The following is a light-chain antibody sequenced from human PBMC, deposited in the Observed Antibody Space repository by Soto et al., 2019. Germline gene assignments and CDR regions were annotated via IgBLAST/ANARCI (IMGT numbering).Light chain of an antibody. J-gene: IGKJ2*01. V-gene: IGKV3-20*01. Sequence: EIVLTQTPGTLSLSPGERATLSCRASQSVTSSHLACYQQKPGQPPRLLIYGASTRATGIPDRFSGSGSATDFSLTIRRLDPEDFAMYYCLLYFSPDRYTFGPGTKVQIK. CDR1: QSVTSSH. CDR2: GAS. CDR3: LLYFSPDRYT.